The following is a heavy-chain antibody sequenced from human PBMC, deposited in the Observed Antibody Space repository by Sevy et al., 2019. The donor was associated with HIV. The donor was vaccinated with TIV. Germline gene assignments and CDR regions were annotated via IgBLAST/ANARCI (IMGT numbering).Heavy chain of an antibody. V-gene: IGHV3-7*01. CDR3: TRDSSLYYYDTSGHFDY. J-gene: IGHJ4*02. CDR2: INEDGSQK. D-gene: IGHD3-22*01. Sequence: GGSLRLSCAASGFTFSNFWMSWVRQAPGKGLEWVANINEDGSQKYYVDSVKGRFTMSRDNAKNSLYLQMNSLRAEDTAMYYCTRDSSLYYYDTSGHFDYWGQGTLVTVSS. CDR1: GFTFSNFW.